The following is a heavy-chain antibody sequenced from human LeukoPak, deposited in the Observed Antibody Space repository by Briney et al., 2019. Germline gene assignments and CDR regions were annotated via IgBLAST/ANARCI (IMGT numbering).Heavy chain of an antibody. CDR2: IYYSGST. J-gene: IGHJ5*02. Sequence: PSETLSLTCTVSGGSISSSGYYWGRIRQPPGKGLEWIGSIYYSGSTYYNQSLKSRVTISVDTSKNQFSLKLSSVTAADTAVYYCARLLSPPRSSSWYGPSGWFDPWGQGTLVSVSS. D-gene: IGHD6-13*01. CDR3: ARLLSPPRSSSWYGPSGWFDP. CDR1: GGSISSSGYY. V-gene: IGHV4-39*01.